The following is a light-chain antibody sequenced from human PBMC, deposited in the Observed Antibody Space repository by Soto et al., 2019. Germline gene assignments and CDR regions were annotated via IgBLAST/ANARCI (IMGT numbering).Light chain of an antibody. CDR2: DAS. J-gene: IGKJ4*01. CDR1: QSVSSY. Sequence: EIVLTQSPATLSLSPGERATLSCRASQSVSSYLAWYQQKPGQAPRLLIYDASNWATGIPARFSGSGSGTDFTLTISSLEPDGFAVYYCQQRSDWPSTFGGGTKVQIK. V-gene: IGKV3-11*01. CDR3: QQRSDWPST.